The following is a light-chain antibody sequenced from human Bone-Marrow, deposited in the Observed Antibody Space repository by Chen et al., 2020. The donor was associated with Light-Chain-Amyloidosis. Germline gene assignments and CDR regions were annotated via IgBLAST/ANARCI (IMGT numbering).Light chain of an antibody. CDR1: LGSIATNY. Sequence: FMLSQPHSVSELTGMTGIISCTRSLGSIATNYVQLYQQRPGSSPTTVIYEDDQRTSGVPDRFSGSIDRSSNSASLTISGLKTEDEADYYCQSYQGSSQGVFGGGTKLTVL. J-gene: IGLJ3*02. V-gene: IGLV6-57*01. CDR3: QSYQGSSQGV. CDR2: EDD.